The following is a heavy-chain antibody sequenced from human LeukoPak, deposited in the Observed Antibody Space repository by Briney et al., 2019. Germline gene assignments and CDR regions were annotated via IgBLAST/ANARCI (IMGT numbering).Heavy chain of an antibody. CDR2: MNPNSGNT. CDR3: ARSESGSYYGGSFDY. Sequence: ASVKVSCKASGYTFSSHDINWVRQATGQGLEWMGWMNPNSGNTGYAQKFQGRVTITRNTSTSTAYMELSSLRSEDTAVYYCARSESGSYYGGSFDYWGQGTLVTVSS. V-gene: IGHV1-8*03. D-gene: IGHD1-26*01. J-gene: IGHJ4*02. CDR1: GYTFSSHD.